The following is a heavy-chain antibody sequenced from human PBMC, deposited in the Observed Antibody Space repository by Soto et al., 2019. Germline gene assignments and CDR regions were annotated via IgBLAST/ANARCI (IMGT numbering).Heavy chain of an antibody. D-gene: IGHD6-19*01. J-gene: IGHJ4*02. CDR2: ITRSSSYI. CDR1: GFAFNTYS. CDR3: ASDHGWLILDY. Sequence: EVQLVESGGGPVKPGGSLRLSCAASGFAFNTYSMSWVRQAPGKGLEWVAFITRSSSYIYYADSVRGRFTLSRDNAKNSLYLQMNSLRAEDTAIYYCASDHGWLILDYWGQGTLVTVSS. V-gene: IGHV3-21*06.